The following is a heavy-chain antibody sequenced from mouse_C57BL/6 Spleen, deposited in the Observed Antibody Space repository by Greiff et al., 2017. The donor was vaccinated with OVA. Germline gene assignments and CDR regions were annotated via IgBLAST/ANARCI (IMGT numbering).Heavy chain of an antibody. CDR2: IYPGSGNT. V-gene: IGHV1-76*01. CDR3: ARSYFDY. Sequence: QVTLKESGAELVRPGASVKLSCKASGYTFTDYYINWVKQRPGQGLEWIARIYPGSGNTYYNEKFKGKATLTAEKSSSTAYMQLSSLTSEDSAVYFCARSYFDYWGQGTTLTVSS. CDR1: GYTFTDYY. J-gene: IGHJ2*01.